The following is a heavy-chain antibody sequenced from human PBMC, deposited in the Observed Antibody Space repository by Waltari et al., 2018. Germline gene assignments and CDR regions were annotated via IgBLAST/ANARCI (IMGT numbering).Heavy chain of an antibody. J-gene: IGHJ5*02. CDR1: GGSISSGSYY. CDR2: IYTSGST. V-gene: IGHV4-61*02. Sequence: QVQLQESGPGLVKPSQTLSLTCTVSGGSISSGSYYWSWIRQPAGKGLEWIGRIYTSGSTNYNPSLKSRVTISVDTSKNQFSLKLSSVTAADTAVYYCAREKGGNRFDPWGQGTLVTVSS. CDR3: AREKGGNRFDP. D-gene: IGHD3-16*01.